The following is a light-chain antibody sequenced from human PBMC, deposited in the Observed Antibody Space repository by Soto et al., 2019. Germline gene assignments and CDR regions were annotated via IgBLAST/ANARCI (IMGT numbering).Light chain of an antibody. CDR3: QQYNNWPLT. CDR1: QSVYSN. CDR2: GAS. V-gene: IGKV3-15*01. J-gene: IGKJ1*01. Sequence: EVRLSQSPCTLSLSTGEGGTLSCRASQSVYSNVAWYQQKPGQAPRLLIYGASTRATGIPARFSGSGSETEFTLTISSLQSEDFAVYYCQQYNNWPLTFGQGTKVAIK.